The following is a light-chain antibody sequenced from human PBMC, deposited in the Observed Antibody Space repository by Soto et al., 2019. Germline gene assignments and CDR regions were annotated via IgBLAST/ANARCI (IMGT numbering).Light chain of an antibody. CDR1: SSNIGSHY. CDR3: ATWDDSLSGRYWV. V-gene: IGLV1-47*01. Sequence: QSVVTQPPSASGTPGQRVTISCSGSSSNIGSHYVYWYQQLPGTAPKLLIYRNNQRPSGVPDRFSGYKSGTSASLAISGRRSEDEADYYCATWDDSLSGRYWVFGGGTKLTVL. CDR2: RNN. J-gene: IGLJ3*02.